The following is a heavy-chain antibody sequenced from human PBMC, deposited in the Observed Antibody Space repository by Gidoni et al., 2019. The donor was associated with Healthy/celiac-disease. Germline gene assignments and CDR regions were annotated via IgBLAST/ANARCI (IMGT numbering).Heavy chain of an antibody. CDR2: ISGSGGST. V-gene: IGHV3-23*01. CDR1: GFPFRSYA. CDR3: AKDLIEYYYGSGSFGDY. J-gene: IGHJ4*02. Sequence: EVQLLESGGGLVQPGGSLRLSCAASGFPFRSYAMSWVRQAPGKGLEWVSAISGSGGSTYYADSVKGRFTISRDNSKNTLYLQMNSLRAEDTAVYYCAKDLIEYYYGSGSFGDYWGQGTLVTVSS. D-gene: IGHD3-10*01.